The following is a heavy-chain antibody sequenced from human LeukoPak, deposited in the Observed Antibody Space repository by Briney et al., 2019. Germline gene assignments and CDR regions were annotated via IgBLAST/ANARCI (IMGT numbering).Heavy chain of an antibody. D-gene: IGHD2-2*01. CDR1: GFTFSNYN. CDR2: ITTSSSTI. CDR3: ASGRYCSSTSCYPSGYFQH. Sequence: PGGSLRLSCAASGFTFSNYNMNWVRQAPGKGLEWVSYITTSSSTIYYADSVKGRFTISRDNAKNSLYLQMNSLRAEGTAVYYCASGRYCSSTSCYPSGYFQHWGQGTLVTVSS. J-gene: IGHJ1*01. V-gene: IGHV3-48*01.